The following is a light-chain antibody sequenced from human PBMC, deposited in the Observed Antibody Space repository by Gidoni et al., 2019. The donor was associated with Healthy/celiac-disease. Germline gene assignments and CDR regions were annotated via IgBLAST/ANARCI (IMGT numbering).Light chain of an antibody. Sequence: EIAMTQPPAPLSVSPGETATLSCRANQSVSSNLAWYQQKPGQAPRLLIYGAAARATGIPARFSGSGSGTEFTLTISSLRSEDFAVYYCQQYDNWPPRYTFGQGTKVEIK. CDR1: QSVSSN. V-gene: IGKV3-15*01. CDR3: QQYDNWPPRYT. J-gene: IGKJ2*01. CDR2: GAA.